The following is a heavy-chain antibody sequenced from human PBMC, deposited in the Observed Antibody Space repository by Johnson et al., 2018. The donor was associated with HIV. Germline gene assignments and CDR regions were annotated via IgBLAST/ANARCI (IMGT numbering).Heavy chain of an antibody. D-gene: IGHD6-6*01. CDR3: AKDGKTERRYSSSSVLNAFDI. CDR2: LWYDGTTA. V-gene: IGHV3-33*03. CDR1: GFNFNIYG. J-gene: IGHJ3*02. Sequence: QVQLVESGGDMVQPGRSLRLSCAASGFNFNIYGMHWVRQAPGKGLEWVAILWYDGTTAFYADSVKGRFTISRDTSKKMLYLQMNSLRAEDTALYYCAKDGKTERRYSSSSVLNAFDIWGQGTMVTVSS.